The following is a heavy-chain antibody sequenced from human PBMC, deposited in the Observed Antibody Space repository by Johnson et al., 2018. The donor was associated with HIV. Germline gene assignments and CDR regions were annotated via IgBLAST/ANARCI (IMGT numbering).Heavy chain of an antibody. CDR1: GFTFSSYA. D-gene: IGHD3-3*01. CDR2: ISYDGSNK. V-gene: IGHV3-30-3*01. J-gene: IGHJ3*02. Sequence: QVQLVESGGGLVQPGESLRLSCVVSGFTFSSYAMHWVRQAPGKGLEWVAVISYDGSNKYYADSVKGRFTISRDNAKNSLYLQMNSLIVEDTAVYYCAREQATLFFRASGAAFNIWGQGTTVTVSS. CDR3: AREQATLFFRASGAAFNI.